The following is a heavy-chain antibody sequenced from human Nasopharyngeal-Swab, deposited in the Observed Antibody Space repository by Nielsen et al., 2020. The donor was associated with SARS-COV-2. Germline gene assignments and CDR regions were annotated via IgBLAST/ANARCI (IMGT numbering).Heavy chain of an antibody. CDR2: ISSSSSYI. CDR1: GFTFNNYN. J-gene: IGHJ4*02. Sequence: GGSLRLSCAASGFTFNNYNFNWVRQAPGKGLEWVSSISSSSSYIYYADSVKGRFTISRDNAKNSLYLQMNSLRAEDTAVYYCTTDWGGLWFGELSPYFDYWGQGTLVTVSS. CDR3: TTDWGGLWFGELSPYFDY. D-gene: IGHD3-10*01. V-gene: IGHV3-21*01.